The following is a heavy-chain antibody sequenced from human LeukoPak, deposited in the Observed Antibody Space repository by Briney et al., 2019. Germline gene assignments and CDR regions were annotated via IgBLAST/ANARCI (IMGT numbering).Heavy chain of an antibody. CDR1: GGSISIYY. J-gene: IGHJ5*02. CDR3: ARHTSYGSGPGGFDP. D-gene: IGHD3-10*01. V-gene: IGHV4-4*07. Sequence: SETLSLTCTVSGGSISIYYWNWIRQPAGKRLEWIGRIYTSGSTNYNPSLKSRVTISVDTSKNQFSLKLSSVTAADTAVYYCARHTSYGSGPGGFDPWGQGTLVTVSS. CDR2: IYTSGST.